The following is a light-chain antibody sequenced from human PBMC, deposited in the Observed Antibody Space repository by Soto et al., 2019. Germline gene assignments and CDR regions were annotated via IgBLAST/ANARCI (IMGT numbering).Light chain of an antibody. CDR1: SSDVGAFNY. CDR2: EVG. J-gene: IGLJ1*01. Sequence: QSALTQPASVSGSPGQSITISCTGTSSDVGAFNYVSWYLQYPGKAPKLMIYEVGNRLSGVSNRFSGSKSGNTASLTISGLQAEDEADYYCCSYASGSIYVFGTGTKRTVL. V-gene: IGLV2-14*01. CDR3: CSYASGSIYV.